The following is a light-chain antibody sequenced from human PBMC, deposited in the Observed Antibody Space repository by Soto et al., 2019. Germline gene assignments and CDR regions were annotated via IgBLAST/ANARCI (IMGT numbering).Light chain of an antibody. Sequence: EIVLTQSPASLSLSPGERATLSCRASQSIGSYLAWYQQRPGHAPRLLIYDTSNRATGIPTRFRAWGSGTDFTLTISSLEPEDVAVYYCQQRSKWLFGGGTKVEIK. CDR2: DTS. V-gene: IGKV3-11*01. J-gene: IGKJ4*01. CDR1: QSIGSY. CDR3: QQRSKWL.